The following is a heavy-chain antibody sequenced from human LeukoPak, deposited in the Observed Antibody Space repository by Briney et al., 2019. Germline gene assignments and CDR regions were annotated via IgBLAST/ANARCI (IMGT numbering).Heavy chain of an antibody. J-gene: IGHJ4*02. CDR3: AKGIYGDHYFDY. D-gene: IGHD4-17*01. V-gene: IGHV3-30*18. CDR2: VSFDGSNK. Sequence: GGSLRLSCAASGFTFTSNGMHWVRPAPGKGLEWVAVVSFDGSNKYYADSVKGRFTISRDNSKNTVSLQMNSLRAEDTAVYYCAKGIYGDHYFDYWGQGTLVTVSS. CDR1: GFTFTSNG.